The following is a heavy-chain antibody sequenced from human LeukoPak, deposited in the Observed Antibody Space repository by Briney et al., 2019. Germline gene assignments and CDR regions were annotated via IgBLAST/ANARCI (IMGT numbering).Heavy chain of an antibody. V-gene: IGHV4-31*03. D-gene: IGHD3-22*01. J-gene: IGHJ4*02. CDR2: IYYSGST. CDR1: GGSISSGGYD. CDR3: AREAYYYDSSGPLDY. Sequence: SETLSLTCTVSGGSISSGGYDWSWIRQHPGKGLEWIGYIYYSGSTYYNPSLKSRVTISVDTSKNQFSLKLSSVTAADTAVYYCAREAYYYDSSGPLDYWGQGTLVTVS.